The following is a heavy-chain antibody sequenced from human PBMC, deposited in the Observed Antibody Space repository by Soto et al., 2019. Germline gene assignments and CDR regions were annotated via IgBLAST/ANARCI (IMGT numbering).Heavy chain of an antibody. V-gene: IGHV3-23*01. D-gene: IGHD1-26*01. Sequence: PGGSLRLSCAASGFTFSSYAMSWVRQAPGKGLEWVSAISGSGGSTYYADSVKGRFTISRDNSKDTLYLQMNSLRAEDTAVYYCAKDNSFYWSYCFDYWGQGTLVTVSS. CDR3: AKDNSFYWSYCFDY. CDR1: GFTFSSYA. J-gene: IGHJ4*02. CDR2: ISGSGGST.